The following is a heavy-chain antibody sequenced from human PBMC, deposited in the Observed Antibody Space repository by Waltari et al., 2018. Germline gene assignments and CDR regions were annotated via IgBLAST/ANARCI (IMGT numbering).Heavy chain of an antibody. D-gene: IGHD2-15*01. Sequence: QVQLQESGPGLVRPSETLSLTCTVSGGSITSYYWSWIRQPPGKGLEWIGSIFYSGNSNSIPSLKSRVTMSVDTSTNQFSLKLNSVTSADTAVYYCARLGGGRNLLTDYWGQGTLVTVSS. J-gene: IGHJ4*02. CDR1: GGSITSYY. CDR3: ARLGGGRNLLTDY. V-gene: IGHV4-59*12. CDR2: IFYSGNS.